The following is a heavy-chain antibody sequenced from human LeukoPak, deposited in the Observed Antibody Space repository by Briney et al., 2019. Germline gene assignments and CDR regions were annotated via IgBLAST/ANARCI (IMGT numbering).Heavy chain of an antibody. CDR3: ARVRVLRFLEWLNYYYYYMDV. CDR2: INHSGST. V-gene: IGHV4-34*01. D-gene: IGHD3-3*01. Sequence: SETLSLTCAVYGGSFSGYYWSWIRQPPGKGLEWIGEINHSGSTNYNPSLKSRVTISVDTSKNQFSLKLSSVTAADTAVYYCARVRVLRFLEWLNYYYYYMDVWGKGTTVTVSS. J-gene: IGHJ6*03. CDR1: GGSFSGYY.